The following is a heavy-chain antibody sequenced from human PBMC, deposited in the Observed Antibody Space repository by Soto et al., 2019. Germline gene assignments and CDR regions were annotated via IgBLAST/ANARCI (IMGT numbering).Heavy chain of an antibody. CDR2: INPNSGGT. Sequence: ASVKVSCKASGYTFTGYYMHWGRQAPGQGLEWMGWINPNSGGTNYAQKFQGWVTMTRDTSISTAYMELSRLRSDDTAVYYCARGAIFGVVIIPYYGMDVWGQGTTVTVS. D-gene: IGHD3-3*01. V-gene: IGHV1-2*04. CDR3: ARGAIFGVVIIPYYGMDV. J-gene: IGHJ6*02. CDR1: GYTFTGYY.